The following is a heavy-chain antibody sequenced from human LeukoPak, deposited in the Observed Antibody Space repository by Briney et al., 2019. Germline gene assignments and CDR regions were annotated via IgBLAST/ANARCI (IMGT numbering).Heavy chain of an antibody. J-gene: IGHJ6*03. D-gene: IGHD2-2*01. Sequence: GRSLRLSCTASGFTFSSYGMHWVRQAPGKGLEWVAVIWYDGSNKYYADSVKGRFTISRDNSKNTLYLQMNSLRAEDTAVYYCAKEGYCSSTSCQSPLYYYYYMDVWGKGSTVTVSS. CDR3: AKEGYCSSTSCQSPLYYYYYMDV. V-gene: IGHV3-33*06. CDR1: GFTFSSYG. CDR2: IWYDGSNK.